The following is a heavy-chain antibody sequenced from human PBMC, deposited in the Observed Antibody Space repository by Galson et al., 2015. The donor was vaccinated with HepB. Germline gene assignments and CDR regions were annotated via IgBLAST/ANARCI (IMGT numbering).Heavy chain of an antibody. V-gene: IGHV3-7*03. CDR2: IKQDGGEK. J-gene: IGHJ5*02. CDR1: GFSFSTYW. CDR3: ARVARWIDP. Sequence: SLRLSCAASGFSFSTYWMSWVRQAPGKGLEWVANIKQDGGEKYYVDSVKGRFTISRDNAKNSLYLRMNSLRAEDTAVYYCARVARWIDPWGQGTLVTVSS.